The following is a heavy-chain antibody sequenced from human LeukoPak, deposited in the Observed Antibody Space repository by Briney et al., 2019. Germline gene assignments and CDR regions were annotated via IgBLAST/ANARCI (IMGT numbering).Heavy chain of an antibody. CDR3: ARDGPSTGNNWFDP. D-gene: IGHD1-1*01. V-gene: IGHV1-18*01. CDR1: GHTFTSYG. J-gene: IGHJ5*02. Sequence: ASVKVSCKASGHTFTSYGISWVRQAPGQGLEWMGWISAYNGNTNYPQKVQGRVTMTTDTSTSTAYMELRSLRSDDTAVYYCARDGPSTGNNWFDPWGQGTLVTVSS. CDR2: ISAYNGNT.